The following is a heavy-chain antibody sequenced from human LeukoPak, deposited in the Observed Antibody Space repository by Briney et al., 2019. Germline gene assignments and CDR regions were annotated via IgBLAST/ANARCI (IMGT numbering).Heavy chain of an antibody. CDR3: ARDAVVRDYYGMDV. V-gene: IGHV4-30-4*01. CDR2: IYYSGGT. J-gene: IGHJ6*02. Sequence: PSETLSLTCTVSGGSISSGDYYWSWIRQPPGKGLEWIGYIYYSGGTYYNPSLKSRVTISVDTSKNQFSLKLSSVTAADTAVYYCARDAVVRDYYGMDVWGQGTTVTVSS. CDR1: GGSISSGDYY.